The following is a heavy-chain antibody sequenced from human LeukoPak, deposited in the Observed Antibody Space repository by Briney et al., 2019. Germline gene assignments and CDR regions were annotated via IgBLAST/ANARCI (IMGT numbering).Heavy chain of an antibody. J-gene: IGHJ6*03. V-gene: IGHV3-23*01. CDR3: AKDVDIVVVPHYYYMDV. Sequence: GGSLRLSCAAPGFTFSSYAMSWVRQAPGKGLEWVSAISGSGGSTYYADSVKGRFTISRDNSKNTLYLQMNSLRAEDTAVYYCAKDVDIVVVPHYYYMDVWGKGTTVTVSS. CDR1: GFTFSSYA. D-gene: IGHD2-2*01. CDR2: ISGSGGST.